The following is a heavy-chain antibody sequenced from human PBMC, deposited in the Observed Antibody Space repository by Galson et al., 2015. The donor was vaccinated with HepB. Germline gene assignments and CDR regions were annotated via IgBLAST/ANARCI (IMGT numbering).Heavy chain of an antibody. D-gene: IGHD6-19*01. CDR3: ARGPRYSSGWSQPKVGFWFDP. J-gene: IGHJ5*02. CDR1: GFTFSSYS. V-gene: IGHV3-21*01. Sequence: SLRLSCAASGFTFSSYSMNWVRQAPGKGLEWVSSISSSSSYIYYADSVKGRFTISRDNAKNSLYLQMNSLRAEDTAVYYCARGPRYSSGWSQPKVGFWFDPWGQGTLVTVSS. CDR2: ISSSSSYI.